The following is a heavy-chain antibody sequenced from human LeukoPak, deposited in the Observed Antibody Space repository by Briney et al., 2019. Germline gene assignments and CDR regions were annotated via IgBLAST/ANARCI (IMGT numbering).Heavy chain of an antibody. CDR2: ISYDGSNK. J-gene: IGHJ4*02. V-gene: IGHV3-30*03. CDR3: ARDRSSSTSGDFDY. CDR1: GFTFSSYG. D-gene: IGHD2-2*01. Sequence: PGGSLRLSCAASGFTFSSYGMHWVRQAPGKGLEWVAVISYDGSNKYYADSVKGRFTISRDNSKNTLYLQMNSLRAEDTAVYYCARDRSSSTSGDFDYWGQGTLVTVSS.